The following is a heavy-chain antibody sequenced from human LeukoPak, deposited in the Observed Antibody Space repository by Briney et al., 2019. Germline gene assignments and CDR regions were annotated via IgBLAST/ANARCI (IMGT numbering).Heavy chain of an antibody. Sequence: SETLSLTCTVSGSSFSSYFWSWIRQPPGKGLEWIGYIYYSGSTNYNPSVKSRVTISVDTSKNQFSLKLSSVTAADTAVYYCARRSRRLGELSLPDYWGQGTLVTVSS. J-gene: IGHJ4*02. CDR3: ARRSRRLGELSLPDY. CDR1: GSSFSSYF. V-gene: IGHV4-59*08. CDR2: IYYSGST. D-gene: IGHD3-16*02.